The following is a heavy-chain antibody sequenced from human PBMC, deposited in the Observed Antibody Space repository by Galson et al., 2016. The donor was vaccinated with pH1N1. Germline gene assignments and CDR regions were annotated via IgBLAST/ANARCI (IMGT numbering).Heavy chain of an antibody. CDR3: ARVDFGGKLGD. Sequence: LSLTCTVYGGSFGDYYWSWIRQPPGKGLEWIGEVNPSGSTIYNPSLNSRVIISADTSRNQFSLKLTSVTAADTAVYFCARVDFGGKLGDWGQGTQVTVSS. D-gene: IGHD3-10*01. V-gene: IGHV4-34*01. J-gene: IGHJ4*02. CDR2: VNPSGST. CDR1: GGSFGDYY.